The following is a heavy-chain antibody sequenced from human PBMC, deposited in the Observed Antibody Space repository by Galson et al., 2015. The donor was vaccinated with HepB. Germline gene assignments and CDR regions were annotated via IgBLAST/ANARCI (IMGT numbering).Heavy chain of an antibody. Sequence: SLRLSCAVSGFTFSNYTMHWVRQAPGKGLEWVSYISSSSSPIYYADSVKGRFTISRDNAKNSLYLQMNSLRDEDTAVYYCAREKYDDYAGFYYGMDVWGQGTTVTVSS. V-gene: IGHV3-48*02. CDR1: GFTFSNYT. CDR3: AREKYDDYAGFYYGMDV. J-gene: IGHJ6*02. CDR2: ISSSSSPI. D-gene: IGHD4-17*01.